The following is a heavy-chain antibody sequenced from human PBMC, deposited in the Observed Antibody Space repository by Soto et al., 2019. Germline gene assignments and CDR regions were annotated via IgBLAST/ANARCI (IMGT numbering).Heavy chain of an antibody. CDR1: GLTFSDYY. CDR2: IDSSGDHI. CDR3: ATGRLEATVLDY. V-gene: IGHV3-11*01. J-gene: IGHJ4*02. D-gene: IGHD1-26*01. Sequence: GGSLRLSCAASGLTFSDYYMSWIRQAPGKGLEWVSYIDSSGDHIHYGDSVRGRFTISRDNAKNSLFLQMNSLRAEDTAVYYCATGRLEATVLDYWGQGTLVTVSS.